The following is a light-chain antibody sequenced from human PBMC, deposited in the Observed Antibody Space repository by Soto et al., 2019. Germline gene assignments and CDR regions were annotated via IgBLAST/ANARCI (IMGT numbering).Light chain of an antibody. CDR1: HSCSSY. Sequence: EIVLTQSPGTLSLSPGERATLSCRASHSCSSYLAWYQQKPGQAPRLLMYGASSRATGTPDRFSGSGSGTEFTLTISSLQSEDFAIYYCQQYNNWPITFGPGTRLEIK. V-gene: IGKV3D-15*01. CDR3: QQYNNWPIT. CDR2: GAS. J-gene: IGKJ5*01.